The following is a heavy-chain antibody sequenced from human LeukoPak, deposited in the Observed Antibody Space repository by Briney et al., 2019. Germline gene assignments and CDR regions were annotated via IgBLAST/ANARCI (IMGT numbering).Heavy chain of an antibody. D-gene: IGHD5-12*01. CDR2: VSSSGSTI. CDR1: GFTFSDYY. J-gene: IGHJ4*02. V-gene: IGHV3-11*01. Sequence: GGSLRLSCAASGFTFSDYYMSWIRQAPGKGLEWVSYVSSSGSTIYYADSVRGRFTISRDNAKNSLYLQMNGLRAGDTAVYYCARSYLRRYSGYSRGVDYWGQGTLVTVSS. CDR3: ARSYLRRYSGYSRGVDY.